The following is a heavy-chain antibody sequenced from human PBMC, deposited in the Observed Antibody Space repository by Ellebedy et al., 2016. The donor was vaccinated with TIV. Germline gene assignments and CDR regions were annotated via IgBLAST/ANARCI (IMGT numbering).Heavy chain of an antibody. Sequence: ASVKVSXKASGYTFTSYGISWVRQAPGQGLEWMGWISAYNGNTNYAQKLQGRVTMTTDTSTSTAYMELRSLRSDDTAVYYCASGRHCGGDCYAFDIWGQGTMVTVSS. D-gene: IGHD2-21*01. CDR2: ISAYNGNT. V-gene: IGHV1-18*01. J-gene: IGHJ3*02. CDR1: GYTFTSYG. CDR3: ASGRHCGGDCYAFDI.